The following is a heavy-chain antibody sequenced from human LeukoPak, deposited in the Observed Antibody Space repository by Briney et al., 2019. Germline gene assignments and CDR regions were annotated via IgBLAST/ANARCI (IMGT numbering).Heavy chain of an antibody. Sequence: PSETLSLTCTVSGGSISYYYWSWVRQSPGKGLEWIGYVYNGGRTKSNASLKGRVTISVDTSKNQFSLRLNSVTAADTAVYYCARGAVAGTSAFDIWGQGTMVTVSS. V-gene: IGHV4-59*01. CDR1: GGSISYYY. D-gene: IGHD6-19*01. J-gene: IGHJ3*02. CDR2: VYNGGRT. CDR3: ARGAVAGTSAFDI.